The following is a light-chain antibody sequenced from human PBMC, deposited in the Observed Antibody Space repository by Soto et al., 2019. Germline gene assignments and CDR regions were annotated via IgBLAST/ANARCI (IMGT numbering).Light chain of an antibody. CDR2: DVS. CDR1: SSDVGSFDS. V-gene: IGLV2-14*01. CDR3: SSFPTTSPPV. Sequence: HSVLTQPASVAGSPGQPITISCTGTSSDVGSFDSVAWYQHNPGKAPKLMIYDVSNRLSGVSSRFSGSKFGNPASLSISGLQTEDEANHYCSSFPTTSPPVFASGPKV. J-gene: IGLJ1*01.